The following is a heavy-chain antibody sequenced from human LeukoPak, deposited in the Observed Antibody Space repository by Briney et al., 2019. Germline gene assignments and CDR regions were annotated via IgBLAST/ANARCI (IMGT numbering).Heavy chain of an antibody. CDR1: GYNFPTYW. D-gene: IGHD4-11*01. V-gene: IGHV5-51*01. J-gene: IGHJ4*02. CDR2: IDPGDSDT. CDR3: ARRGNDYIL. Sequence: GEPLKISCKGSGYNFPTYWIALVRQMPGKGLEWMGIIDPGDSDTRHSPSFQGQVTISADTSISTAYLQWSSLKASDTAMYYCARRGNDYILWGQGTLVTVSS.